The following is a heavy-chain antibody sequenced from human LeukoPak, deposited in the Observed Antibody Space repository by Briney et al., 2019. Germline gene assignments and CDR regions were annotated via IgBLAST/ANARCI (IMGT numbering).Heavy chain of an antibody. Sequence: PSETLSLTCTVSGYSISSGYYWGWIRQPPGKGLEWIGSIYHSGSTYYNPSLKSRVTISVDTSKNQFSLKLSSVTVADTAVYYCARGPLYYYGSGSYHDYWGQGTLVTVSS. CDR2: IYHSGST. CDR1: GYSISSGYY. CDR3: ARGPLYYYGSGSYHDY. J-gene: IGHJ4*02. V-gene: IGHV4-38-2*02. D-gene: IGHD3-10*01.